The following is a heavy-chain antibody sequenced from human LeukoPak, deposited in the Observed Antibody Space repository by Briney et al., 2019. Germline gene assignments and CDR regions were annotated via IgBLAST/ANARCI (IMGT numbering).Heavy chain of an antibody. V-gene: IGHV1-8*03. CDR2: MNLNSGNT. Sequence: ASVKVSCKASGYTFTSYDINWVRQATGQGLEWMGWMNLNSGNTGYAQKFQGRVTITRNTSISTAYMELSSLRSEDTAVYYCARGGVKRYYDSSGDYSFDYWGQGTLVTVSS. D-gene: IGHD3-22*01. CDR3: ARGGVKRYYDSSGDYSFDY. J-gene: IGHJ4*02. CDR1: GYTFTSYD.